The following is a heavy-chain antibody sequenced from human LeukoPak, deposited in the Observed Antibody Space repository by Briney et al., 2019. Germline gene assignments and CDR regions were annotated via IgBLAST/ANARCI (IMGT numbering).Heavy chain of an antibody. D-gene: IGHD6-13*01. J-gene: IGHJ6*03. Sequence: SETLSLTCTVSGGSISSGSYYWSWIRQPAGKGLEWIVRIYTSGSTNYNPSLKSRVTISVDTSKNQFYLKLSSVTAADTAVYYCARETGIAAADYYYYYYMDVWGKGTTVTISS. CDR2: IYTSGST. CDR1: GGSISSGSYY. CDR3: ARETGIAAADYYYYYYMDV. V-gene: IGHV4-61*02.